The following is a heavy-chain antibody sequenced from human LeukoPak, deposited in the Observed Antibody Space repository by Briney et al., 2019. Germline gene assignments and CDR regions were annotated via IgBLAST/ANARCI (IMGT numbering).Heavy chain of an antibody. V-gene: IGHV3-23*01. D-gene: IGHD3-22*01. Sequence: PGGSLRLSCAASGFTFSSYAMSWVRQAPGKGLEWVSAISGSGGSTYYADSVKGRFTISRDNSKSTLYLQMNSLRAEDTAVYYCAKGPLGANYYDSSGYLPAFDIWGQGTMVTVSS. CDR3: AKGPLGANYYDSSGYLPAFDI. J-gene: IGHJ3*02. CDR1: GFTFSSYA. CDR2: ISGSGGST.